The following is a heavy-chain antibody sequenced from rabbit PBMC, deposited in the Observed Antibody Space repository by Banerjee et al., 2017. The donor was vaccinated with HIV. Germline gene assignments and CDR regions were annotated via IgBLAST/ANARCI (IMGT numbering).Heavy chain of an antibody. CDR1: GFSFSSGYW. Sequence: QSLEESGGDLVKPGASLTLTCTASGFSFSSGYWICWVRQAPGKGLEWTACIDAGSSGITHYASWAKGRFTISKTSSTTVTLQMTSLTAADTATYFCARGGYYTYGYTGYAYAMDYFNLWGPGTLVTVS. CDR3: ARGGYYTYGYTGYAYAMDYFNL. V-gene: IGHV1S40*01. J-gene: IGHJ4*01. D-gene: IGHD6-1*01. CDR2: IDAGSSGIT.